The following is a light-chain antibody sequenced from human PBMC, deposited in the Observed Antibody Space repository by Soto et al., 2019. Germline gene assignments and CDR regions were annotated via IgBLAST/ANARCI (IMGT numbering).Light chain of an antibody. CDR1: SSDVGSYNL. J-gene: IGLJ2*01. V-gene: IGLV2-23*01. Sequence: QSALTQPASVSGSPGQSITISCTGTSSDVGSYNLVSWYQQHPGKAPKLMIYEGSKRPSGVSNRFSGSKSGNTASLTISGVQAEDEAEYYCCSYAGSSVAFGGGTQLTGL. CDR2: EGS. CDR3: CSYAGSSVA.